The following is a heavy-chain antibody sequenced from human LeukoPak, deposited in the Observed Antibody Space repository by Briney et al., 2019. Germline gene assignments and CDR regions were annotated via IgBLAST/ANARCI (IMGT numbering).Heavy chain of an antibody. J-gene: IGHJ5*01. CDR3: ARGKSSYCSGGCYFAS. CDR2: IYSDNT. Sequence: GGSLRLSCTVSGFTVSSNSMSWVRQAPGKGLEWVSFIYSDNTHYSDSVKGRFTISRDNSKNTLYLQMNSLRAEDTAMYYCARGKSSYCSGGCYFASWGQGTLVTISS. V-gene: IGHV3-53*01. D-gene: IGHD2-21*02. CDR1: GFTVSSNS.